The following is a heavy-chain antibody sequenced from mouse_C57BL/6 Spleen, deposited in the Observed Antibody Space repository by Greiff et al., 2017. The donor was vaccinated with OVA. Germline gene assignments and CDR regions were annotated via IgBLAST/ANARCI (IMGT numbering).Heavy chain of an antibody. J-gene: IGHJ1*03. V-gene: IGHV1-9*01. CDR1: GYTFTGYW. CDR3: ARFSDYYGSSYGYFDV. CDR2: ILPGSGST. Sequence: QVQLQQSGAELMKPGASVKLSCKATGYTFTGYWIEWVKQRPGHGLEWIGEILPGSGSTNYNEKFKGKATFTADTSSNTAYMQLSSLTTEDSAIYDCARFSDYYGSSYGYFDVWGTGTTGTVSS. D-gene: IGHD1-1*01.